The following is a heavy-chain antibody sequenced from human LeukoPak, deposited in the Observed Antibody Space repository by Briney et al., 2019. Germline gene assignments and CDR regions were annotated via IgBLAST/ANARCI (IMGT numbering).Heavy chain of an antibody. D-gene: IGHD6-13*01. CDR2: IKSKTDGGTT. V-gene: IGHV3-15*01. CDR1: GFTFSNAW. J-gene: IGHJ2*01. Sequence: PGGSLRLSCAASGFTFSNAWMSWVRQAPGKGLEWVGRIKSKTDGGTTDYAAPVKGRFTISRDDSKNTLYLQMNSLKTEDTAVYYCTTGSSSLWYFDLWGRGTLVTVSS. CDR3: TTGSSSLWYFDL.